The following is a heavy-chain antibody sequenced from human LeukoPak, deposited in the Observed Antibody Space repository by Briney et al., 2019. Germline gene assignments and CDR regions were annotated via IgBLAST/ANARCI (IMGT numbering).Heavy chain of an antibody. CDR2: IVLGSGNT. J-gene: IGHJ4*02. V-gene: IGHV1-58*01. D-gene: IGHD2-2*01. CDR1: GFTFTSSA. CDR3: AVDQGRPAGDAFDY. Sequence: SVKVSFKVSGFTFTSSAARWVRQARGQRLEWIGWIVLGSGNTNYAQKFPERLTITRDMSPTTAYMELSSLTSEDTAVYFCAVDQGRPAGDAFDYWGEGTLVTVSS.